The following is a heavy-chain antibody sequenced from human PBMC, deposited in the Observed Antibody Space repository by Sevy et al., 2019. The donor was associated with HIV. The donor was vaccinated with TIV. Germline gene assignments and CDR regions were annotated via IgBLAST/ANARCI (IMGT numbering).Heavy chain of an antibody. J-gene: IGHJ4*02. CDR3: ARDLPPSATTVAHFDC. CDR2: ISNSGTTI. Sequence: GGSLRLSCAASGFTFSSYEMNWVRQAPGKGLEWVSYISNSGTTISYSDSVKGRFTISRDNARNSLYLQMNSLRAEDTAVYYWARDLPPSATTVAHFDCWGQGTLVTVSS. D-gene: IGHD4-17*01. V-gene: IGHV3-48*03. CDR1: GFTFSSYE.